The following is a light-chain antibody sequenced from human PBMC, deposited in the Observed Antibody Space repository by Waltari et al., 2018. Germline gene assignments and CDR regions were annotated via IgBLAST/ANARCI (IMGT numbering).Light chain of an antibody. CDR2: AAS. Sequence: EIVLTQSPGTLSLAPGESATLSCRASQGVSRTLAWYQQKPGQAPSLLIYAASTRATGIPDRFSGSGSGTDFSLTISRLEPEDFAVYYCQHYVRLPATFGQGTKVEIK. CDR1: QGVSRT. J-gene: IGKJ1*01. CDR3: QHYVRLPAT. V-gene: IGKV3-20*01.